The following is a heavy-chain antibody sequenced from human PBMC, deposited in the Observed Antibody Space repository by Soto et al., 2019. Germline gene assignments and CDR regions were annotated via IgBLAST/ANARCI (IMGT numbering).Heavy chain of an antibody. CDR1: GFTFSSYA. CDR2: ISYDGSSK. CDR3: ARDRAGRDGYNPGSDY. J-gene: IGHJ4*02. D-gene: IGHD5-12*01. V-gene: IGHV3-30-3*01. Sequence: GGSLILSCAASGFTFSSYAMHWVRQAPGKGLEWVAVISYDGSSKYYADSVKGRFTISRDNSKNTLYLQMNSLRAEDTAVYYCARDRAGRDGYNPGSDYWGQGTLVTVSS.